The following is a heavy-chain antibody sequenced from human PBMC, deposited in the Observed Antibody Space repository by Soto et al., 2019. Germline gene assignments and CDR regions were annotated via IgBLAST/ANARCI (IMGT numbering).Heavy chain of an antibody. V-gene: IGHV3-49*03. CDR2: IRSKAYGGTT. CDR3: IRTRRYDFWSGYLDAFDI. CDR1: GFTFGDYA. Sequence: GGSLRLSCTASGFTFGDYAMSWFRQAPGKGLEWVGFIRSKAYGGTTEYAASVKGRFTISRDDSKSIAYLQMNSLITEDTAVYYCIRTRRYDFWSGYLDAFDIWGQGTMVTVSS. J-gene: IGHJ3*02. D-gene: IGHD3-3*01.